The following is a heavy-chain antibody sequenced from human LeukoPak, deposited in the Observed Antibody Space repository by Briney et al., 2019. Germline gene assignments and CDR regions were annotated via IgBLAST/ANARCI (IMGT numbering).Heavy chain of an antibody. CDR2: ISAYNGNT. CDR3: ARDRHSSGWEIIDY. CDR1: GYTFTSYG. D-gene: IGHD6-19*01. J-gene: IGHJ4*02. V-gene: IGHV1-18*01. Sequence: ASVKVSCKASGYTFTSYGISWVRQAPGQGPEWMGWISAYNGNTNYAQKLQGRVTMTTDTSTSTAYMELRSLRSDDTAVYYCARDRHSSGWEIIDYWGQGTLVTVSS.